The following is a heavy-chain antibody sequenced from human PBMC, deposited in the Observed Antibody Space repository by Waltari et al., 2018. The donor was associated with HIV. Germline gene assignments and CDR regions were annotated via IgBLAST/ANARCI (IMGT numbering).Heavy chain of an antibody. CDR2: ININRGGT. CDR3: TRAQSHVHGLDV. Sequence: QVPLVQSGAELTKSGPSVQVSCKPSWYTFNDYSIHWVRQAPGQGREWMGWININRGGTNFSQKFRGRVTLSRDTSISTAYRQLSSLGSDETAIYYCTRAQSHVHGLDVWGQGTTVTVSS. CDR1: WYTFNDYS. V-gene: IGHV1-2*02. J-gene: IGHJ6*02.